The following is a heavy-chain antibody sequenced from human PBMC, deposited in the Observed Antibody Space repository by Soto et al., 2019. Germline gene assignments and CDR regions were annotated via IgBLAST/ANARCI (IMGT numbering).Heavy chain of an antibody. J-gene: IGHJ6*02. CDR2: ISSSSSTI. D-gene: IGHD6-6*01. V-gene: IGHV3-48*02. CDR1: GFTFSSYS. Sequence: QPGGSLRLSCAASGFTFSSYSMNWVRQAPGKGLEWVSYISSSSSTIYYADSVKGRFTISRDNAKNSLYLQMNSLRDEDTAVYYCAREKSIAAKGYYGMDVWGQGTTVTVSS. CDR3: AREKSIAAKGYYGMDV.